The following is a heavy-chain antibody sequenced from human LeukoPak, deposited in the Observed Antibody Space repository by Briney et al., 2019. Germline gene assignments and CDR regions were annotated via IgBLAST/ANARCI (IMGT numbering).Heavy chain of an antibody. Sequence: GGSLRLSCAASGFTFSSYSMNWVRQAPGKGLEWVSSISSSSSYIYYADSVKGRFTISRDNAKNSLYLQMNSLRAEDTAVYYCARARVTASYADYWGQGTLVTVSS. CDR2: ISSSSSYI. J-gene: IGHJ4*02. CDR1: GFTFSSYS. CDR3: ARARVTASYADY. V-gene: IGHV3-21*01. D-gene: IGHD2-2*01.